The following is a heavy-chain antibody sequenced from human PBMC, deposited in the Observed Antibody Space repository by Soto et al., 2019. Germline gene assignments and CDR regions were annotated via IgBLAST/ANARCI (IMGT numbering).Heavy chain of an antibody. CDR2: IYTSGST. CDR1: GGSISSYY. Sequence: SQTLSLTCTVSGGSISSYYWSWIRQPAGKGLEWIGRIYTSGSTNYNPSLKSRVTMSVDTAKNQFSLTLSSVTAADTAVYYCARDRSTDSRDLPSRYDPWGQGTLVTVSS. J-gene: IGHJ5*02. D-gene: IGHD6-19*01. V-gene: IGHV4-4*07. CDR3: ARDRSTDSRDLPSRYDP.